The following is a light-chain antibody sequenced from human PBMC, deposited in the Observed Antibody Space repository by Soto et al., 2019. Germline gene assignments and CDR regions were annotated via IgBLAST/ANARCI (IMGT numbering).Light chain of an antibody. CDR1: RSNIGSNN. CDR2: NNH. J-gene: IGLJ1*01. CDR3: AAWDDSLGGYV. Sequence: QSALTQPPSASGIAGQRVTISCSGSRSNIGSNNVNWYQQLPGTAPRLLTFNNHLRPSGVPDRFSGSKSGTSASLAISGLQSEDEGDHYCAAWDDSLGGYVFGTGTKVTVL. V-gene: IGLV1-44*01.